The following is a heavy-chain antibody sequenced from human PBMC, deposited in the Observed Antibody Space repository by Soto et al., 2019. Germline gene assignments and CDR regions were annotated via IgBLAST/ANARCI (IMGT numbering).Heavy chain of an antibody. Sequence: SETLSLTCTVSGGSISSSSYYWGWIRQPPGKGLEWIGYIYYSGSTNYNPSLKSRVTISVDTSKNQFSLMLTSVTAADTAVYYCATQVVAANKYFDYWGLGTLVTVSS. V-gene: IGHV4-39*07. CDR1: GGSISSSSYY. CDR3: ATQVVAANKYFDY. D-gene: IGHD2-15*01. J-gene: IGHJ4*02. CDR2: IYYSGST.